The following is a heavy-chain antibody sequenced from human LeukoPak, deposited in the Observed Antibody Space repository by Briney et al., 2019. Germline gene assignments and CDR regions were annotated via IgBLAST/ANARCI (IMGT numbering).Heavy chain of an antibody. D-gene: IGHD6-13*01. CDR3: ARDVAAGKRGFDP. CDR2: IYTSGST. Sequence: SETLSLTCTVSGGSISSSSYYWGWIRQPPGKGLEWIGRIYTSGSTNYNPSLKSRVTMSVDTSKNQFSLKLSSVTAADTAVYYCARDVAAGKRGFDPWGQGTLVTVSS. J-gene: IGHJ5*02. V-gene: IGHV4-39*07. CDR1: GGSISSSSYY.